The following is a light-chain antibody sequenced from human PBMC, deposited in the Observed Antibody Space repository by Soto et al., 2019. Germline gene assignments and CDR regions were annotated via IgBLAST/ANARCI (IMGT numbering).Light chain of an antibody. CDR2: EVS. J-gene: IGLJ1*01. V-gene: IGLV2-8*01. CDR1: SNDVGGYNF. CDR3: SSYAGNNIYYV. Sequence: QSALTQPPSASGSPGQSVTISCTGTSNDVGGYNFVSWYQQHPGKAPKLMIFEVSKRPSGVPDRFSGSKSGSTASLTVSGLQAEDEADYYCSSYAGNNIYYVFGTGTKLNVL.